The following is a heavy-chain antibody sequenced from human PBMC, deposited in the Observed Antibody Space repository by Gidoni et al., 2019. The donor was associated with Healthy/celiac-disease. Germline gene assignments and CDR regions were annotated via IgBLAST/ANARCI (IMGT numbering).Heavy chain of an antibody. J-gene: IGHJ4*02. V-gene: IGHV3-15*01. Sequence: EVQLVESGGGLVKPGGSLRLSCAASGFTFSNAWMSWVRQAPGKGLEWVGRIKSKTDGGTTDYAAPVKGRFTISRDDSKNTLYLQMNSLKTEDTAVYYCTTDGGSGWYRGYFDYWGQGTLVTVSS. CDR1: GFTFSNAW. CDR3: TTDGGSGWYRGYFDY. D-gene: IGHD6-19*01. CDR2: IKSKTDGGTT.